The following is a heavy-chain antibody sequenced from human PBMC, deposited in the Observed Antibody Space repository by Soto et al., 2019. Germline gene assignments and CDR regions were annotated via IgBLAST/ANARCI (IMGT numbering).Heavy chain of an antibody. J-gene: IGHJ4*02. CDR2: ISGSGGST. CDR1: GFTFSSYA. D-gene: IGHD3-16*02. CDR3: AKDGGQFAPRIMITFGGVIVPYYFDY. Sequence: GGSLRLSCAASGFTFSSYAMSWVRQAPGKGLEWVSAISGSGGSTYYADSVKGRFNISRDNSKNTLYLQMNSLRAEDTAVYYCAKDGGQFAPRIMITFGGVIVPYYFDYWGQGTLVTVSS. V-gene: IGHV3-23*01.